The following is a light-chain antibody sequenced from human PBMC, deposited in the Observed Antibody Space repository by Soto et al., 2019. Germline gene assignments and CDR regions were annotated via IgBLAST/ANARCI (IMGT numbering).Light chain of an antibody. CDR1: SSDVGGYSR. J-gene: IGLJ1*01. CDR3: CSYAGSVTFYV. Sequence: QSVLTQPASVSGSPGQSITISCTGSSSDVGGYSRVSWYQQHPGKAPKLIIFEVNKRPSGAYTRFSGSRSGNTASLTISGLQAEDEADYYCCSYAGSVTFYVFGSGTKLTVL. CDR2: EVN. V-gene: IGLV2-23*02.